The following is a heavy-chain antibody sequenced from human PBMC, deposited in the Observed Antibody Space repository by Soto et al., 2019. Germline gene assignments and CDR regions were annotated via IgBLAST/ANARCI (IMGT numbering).Heavy chain of an antibody. Sequence: GGSLRLSCAASGFTFSNNWMHWVRQAPGKGPVWVSRINSDGSSTYYADSVKGRFTISRDNAKNTLYLQMNSLRVEDTAVYYCARGHYGMDVWGQGTTVTVSS. CDR1: GFTFSNNW. J-gene: IGHJ6*02. CDR2: INSDGSST. V-gene: IGHV3-74*01. CDR3: ARGHYGMDV.